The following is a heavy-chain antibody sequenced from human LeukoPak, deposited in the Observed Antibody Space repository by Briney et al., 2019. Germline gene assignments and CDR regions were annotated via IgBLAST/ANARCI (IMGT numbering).Heavy chain of an antibody. CDR3: AKDLRRITMVRGVKGGYNWFDP. CDR1: GFTFSSYA. CDR2: ISGSGGST. V-gene: IGHV3-23*01. J-gene: IGHJ5*02. D-gene: IGHD3-10*01. Sequence: GGSLRLSCAASGFTFSSYAMSWVRQAPGKGLEWVSAISGSGGSTYYADSVKGRFTISRDNSKNTLYLQMNSLRAEDTAVYYCAKDLRRITMVRGVKGGYNWFDPWGQGTLVTVSS.